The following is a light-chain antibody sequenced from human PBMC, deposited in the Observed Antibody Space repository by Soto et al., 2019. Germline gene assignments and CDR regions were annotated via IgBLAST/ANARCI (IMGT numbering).Light chain of an antibody. Sequence: DIQMTQYPSTLSASVGDRVIITCRASHSISSWLAWYQQKPGKAPKLLISKASNLESGVPSRFSGSGSGTEFTLTVSSLQPDDFATYYCQQYYSYWTFGQGTKVEIK. J-gene: IGKJ1*01. CDR1: HSISSW. CDR2: KAS. CDR3: QQYYSYWT. V-gene: IGKV1-5*03.